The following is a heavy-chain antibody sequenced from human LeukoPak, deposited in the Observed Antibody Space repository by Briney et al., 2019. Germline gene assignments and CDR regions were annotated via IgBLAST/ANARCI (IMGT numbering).Heavy chain of an antibody. CDR1: GFLFSSYA. CDR2: LTGTGRTT. Sequence: GGSLRLSCAASGFLFSSYAMSWVRQAPAQGLEWVSALTGTGRTTYYADSVKGRFTISRDNSKNTLYLQMSSLRVEDTAVYFCARGRGYLMTDPEYWGQGTLVTVSS. V-gene: IGHV3-23*01. D-gene: IGHD2-21*02. J-gene: IGHJ4*02. CDR3: ARGRGYLMTDPEY.